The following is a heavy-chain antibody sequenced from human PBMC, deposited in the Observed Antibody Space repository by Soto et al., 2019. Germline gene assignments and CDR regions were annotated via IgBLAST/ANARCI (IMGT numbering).Heavy chain of an antibody. CDR3: ARRSWSGYYLVDYYYYMDV. J-gene: IGHJ6*03. CDR1: GFTFSSYS. D-gene: IGHD3-3*01. CDR2: ISSSSSTI. V-gene: IGHV3-48*01. Sequence: VQLVESGGGLVQPGGSLRLSCAASGFTFSSYSMNWVRQAPGKGLEWVSYISSSSSTIYYADSVKGRFTISRDNAKNSLYLQMNSLRAEDTAVYYCARRSWSGYYLVDYYYYMDVWGKGTTVTVSS.